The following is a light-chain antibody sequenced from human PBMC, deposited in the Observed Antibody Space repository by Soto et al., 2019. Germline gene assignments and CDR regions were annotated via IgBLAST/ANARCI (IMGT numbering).Light chain of an antibody. J-gene: IGKJ1*01. V-gene: IGKV1-5*03. Sequence: DIQMTQSPSTLSGSVGDRVTITCRASQTISSWLAWYQQKPGKAPKLLIYKASTLKSGVPSRFSGSGSGTEFTLTISSLQPDDLATYYRQHYNSYSEAFGQGTQVDLK. CDR2: KAS. CDR3: QHYNSYSEA. CDR1: QTISSW.